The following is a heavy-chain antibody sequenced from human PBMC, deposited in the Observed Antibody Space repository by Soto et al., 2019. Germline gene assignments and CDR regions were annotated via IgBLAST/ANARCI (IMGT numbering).Heavy chain of an antibody. V-gene: IGHV3-48*01. D-gene: IGHD5-12*01. Sequence: GGSLRLSCAASGFTFSSYSMNWVRQAPGKGLEWVSYISSSSSTIYYAASVKGRFTMSRANAKNSLYLQMNSLRAEDTAVYYCARDKYSGYDAGNAFDIWGQGTMVTVSS. CDR1: GFTFSSYS. J-gene: IGHJ3*02. CDR2: ISSSSSTI. CDR3: ARDKYSGYDAGNAFDI.